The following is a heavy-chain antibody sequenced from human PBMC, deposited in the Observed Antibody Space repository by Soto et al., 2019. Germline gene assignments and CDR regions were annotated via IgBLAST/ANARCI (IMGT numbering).Heavy chain of an antibody. J-gene: IGHJ6*02. Sequence: SETLSLTCAVYGGSFSGYYWSWIRQPPGKGLEWIGEINHSGSTNYNPSLKSRVTISVDTSKNQFSLKLSSVTSADTAVYYCARLDIGPYYYGMDVWGQGTTVTVSS. D-gene: IGHD1-1*01. CDR3: ARLDIGPYYYGMDV. CDR2: INHSGST. V-gene: IGHV4-34*01. CDR1: GGSFSGYY.